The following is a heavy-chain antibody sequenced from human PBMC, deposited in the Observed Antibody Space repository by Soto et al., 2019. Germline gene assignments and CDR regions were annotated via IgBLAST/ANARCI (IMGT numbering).Heavy chain of an antibody. CDR2: ISSSGSTI. Sequence: QVQLVESGGGLVKPGGSLRLSCAASGFTFSDYYMSWIRQAPGKGLEWVSYISSSGSTIYYADSVKGRFTISRDNAKNSLYLQMNSLRAEDTAVYYCAREPTLLIDRRPLAYCGGDCPLDYWGQGTLVTVSS. CDR1: GFTFSDYY. V-gene: IGHV3-11*01. D-gene: IGHD2-21*02. J-gene: IGHJ4*02. CDR3: AREPTLLIDRRPLAYCGGDCPLDY.